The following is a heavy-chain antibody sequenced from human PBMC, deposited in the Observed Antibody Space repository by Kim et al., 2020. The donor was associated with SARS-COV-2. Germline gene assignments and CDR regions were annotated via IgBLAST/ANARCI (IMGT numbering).Heavy chain of an antibody. V-gene: IGHV3-21*01. J-gene: IGHJ4*02. CDR3: ARESLRWLQFQCDY. Sequence: ADSVKGRFTISRDNAKNSLYLQMNSLRAEDTAVYYCARESLRWLQFQCDYWGQGTLVTVSS. D-gene: IGHD5-12*01.